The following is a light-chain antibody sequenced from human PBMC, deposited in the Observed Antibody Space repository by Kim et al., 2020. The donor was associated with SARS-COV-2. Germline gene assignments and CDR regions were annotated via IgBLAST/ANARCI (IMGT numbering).Light chain of an antibody. CDR1: SSDVGIYNL. V-gene: IGLV2-23*01. J-gene: IGLJ1*01. Sequence: QPASVSGSPGQSITISCTGTSSDVGIYNLISWYQQHPGKAPKLIIYEGSKRPSGVSNRFSGSKSGNTASLTISALQAEDEADYYCCSYAGSITYVFG. CDR2: EGS. CDR3: CSYAGSITYV.